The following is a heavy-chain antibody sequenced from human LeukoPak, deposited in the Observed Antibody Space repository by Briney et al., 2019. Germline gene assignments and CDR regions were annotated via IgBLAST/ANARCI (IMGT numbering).Heavy chain of an antibody. CDR2: IKQDGSEK. CDR1: GFTFSSYW. Sequence: PGGSLRLSCAASGFTFSSYWMSWVRQAPGKGLEWVANIKQDGSEKYYVDSVKGRFTISRDNAKNSLYLQMNSLRAEDTAVYYCAGVAVAAYFDYWGQGALVTVSS. V-gene: IGHV3-7*01. D-gene: IGHD6-19*01. CDR3: AGVAVAAYFDY. J-gene: IGHJ4*02.